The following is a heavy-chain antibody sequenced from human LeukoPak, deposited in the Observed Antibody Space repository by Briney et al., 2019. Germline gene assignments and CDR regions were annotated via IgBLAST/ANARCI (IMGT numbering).Heavy chain of an antibody. Sequence: GGSLRLSCAASGFTFSNAWMSWVRQAPGKGLEWVGRIKSKTDGGTTDYAAPVKGRFTISRDDSKNTLYLQMNSLRAEDTALYYCAKSIAAAGESGYFQHWGQGTLVTVSS. CDR2: IKSKTDGGTT. CDR1: GFTFSNAW. D-gene: IGHD6-13*01. J-gene: IGHJ1*01. V-gene: IGHV3-15*01. CDR3: AKSIAAAGESGYFQH.